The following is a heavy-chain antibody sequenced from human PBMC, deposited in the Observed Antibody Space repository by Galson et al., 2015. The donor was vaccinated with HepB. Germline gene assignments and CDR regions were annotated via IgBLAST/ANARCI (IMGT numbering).Heavy chain of an antibody. CDR1: GLTFSSYW. Sequence: SLRLSCAFSGLTFSSYWMNWLRQAPGKGLECVASIKPDGTETQYVDPVKGRFTISRDNAKNSLYLQMNSLTVEDTAVYYCATGGLMYAFDIWGRGTKVTVSS. CDR3: ATGGLMYAFDI. CDR2: IKPDGTET. V-gene: IGHV3-7*01. J-gene: IGHJ3*02. D-gene: IGHD2-8*01.